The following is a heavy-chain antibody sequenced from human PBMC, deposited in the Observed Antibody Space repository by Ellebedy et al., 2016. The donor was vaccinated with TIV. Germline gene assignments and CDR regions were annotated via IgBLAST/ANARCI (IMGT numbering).Heavy chain of an antibody. CDR1: GGTFSSYA. CDR3: ARDRWSIAAAGSSFDY. Sequence: AASVKVSCKASGGTFSSYAISWARQAPGQGLEWMGRIIPILGIANYAQKFQGRVTITADKSTSTAYMELSSLRSEDTAVYYCARDRWSIAAAGSSFDYWGQGTLVTVSS. CDR2: IIPILGIA. J-gene: IGHJ4*02. V-gene: IGHV1-69*04. D-gene: IGHD6-13*01.